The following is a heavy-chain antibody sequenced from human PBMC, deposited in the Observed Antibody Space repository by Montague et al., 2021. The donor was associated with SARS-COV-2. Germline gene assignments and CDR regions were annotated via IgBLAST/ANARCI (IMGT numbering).Heavy chain of an antibody. V-gene: IGHV4-59*11. Sequence: SETLSLTCSVSGGSISSRYWSWIRQPPGKGLEWIGYIYHTGSAKYNPSLKSRVTISVDTSKNQFSLKLSSVTAVDTAVYYCARDANWDWYYIDFWGQGTLVTVSS. J-gene: IGHJ4*02. D-gene: IGHD7-27*01. CDR2: IYHTGSA. CDR1: GGSISSRY. CDR3: ARDANWDWYYIDF.